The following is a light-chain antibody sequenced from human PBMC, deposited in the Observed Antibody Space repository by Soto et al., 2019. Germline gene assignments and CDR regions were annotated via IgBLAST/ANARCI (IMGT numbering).Light chain of an antibody. Sequence: QSVLTQPASVSGSPGQSITFSCTGTSSDVGSSNLVSWYQQHPGKAPKLLIYEVSKRPSGVSNRFSGSKSGNTASLTISGLQAEDEADYYCCSYAGSSTHVVGTGTVTVL. J-gene: IGLJ1*01. V-gene: IGLV2-23*02. CDR2: EVS. CDR1: SSDVGSSNL. CDR3: CSYAGSSTHV.